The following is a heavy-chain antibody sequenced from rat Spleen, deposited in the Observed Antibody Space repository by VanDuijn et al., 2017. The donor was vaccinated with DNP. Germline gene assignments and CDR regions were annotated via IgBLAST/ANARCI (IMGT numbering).Heavy chain of an antibody. CDR2: IWTGGST. V-gene: IGHV2-30*01. Sequence: QVQLKESGPGLVQPSQTLSLTCTVSGFSLTSYNVHWVRQPTGKGLEWMGVIWTGGSTDYTAPLKSRLTISRDTSKSQVFLKMNSLQIEDTAIYYCTRDGPSYYSSHISFAYWGQGTLVTVSS. CDR3: TRDGPSYYSSHISFAY. J-gene: IGHJ3*01. CDR1: GFSLTSYN. D-gene: IGHD1-2*01.